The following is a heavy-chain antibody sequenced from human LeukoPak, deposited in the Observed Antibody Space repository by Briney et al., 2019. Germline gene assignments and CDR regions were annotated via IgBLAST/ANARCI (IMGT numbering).Heavy chain of an antibody. Sequence: ASLKVSCKASGYTFTGYYVHWVRQAPRQGLEWMGLINPTNGRTGYAQKFQGSVTMTRDTSISTVYMELSRLRSDDTAVYYCERASGSYWWFDTWGQGTLVTVSS. CDR3: ERASGSYWWFDT. V-gene: IGHV1-2*06. CDR1: GYTFTGYY. D-gene: IGHD1-26*01. CDR2: INPTNGRT. J-gene: IGHJ5*02.